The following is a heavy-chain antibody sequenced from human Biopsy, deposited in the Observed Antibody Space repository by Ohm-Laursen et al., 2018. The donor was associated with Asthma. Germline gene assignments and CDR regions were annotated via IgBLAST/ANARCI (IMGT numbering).Heavy chain of an antibody. J-gene: IGHJ4*02. CDR2: INGKSNSI. D-gene: IGHD6-19*01. CDR3: ARDSYSSGLYDDFES. Sequence: SLRLSCAAPGFTFSDYYMSWIRQATGKGLEWISYINGKSNSIEYADSVKGRFTISRDNAKNSLYLQMNSLRAEDTAVYYCARDSYSSGLYDDFESWGQGTLVTVSS. V-gene: IGHV3-11*01. CDR1: GFTFSDYY.